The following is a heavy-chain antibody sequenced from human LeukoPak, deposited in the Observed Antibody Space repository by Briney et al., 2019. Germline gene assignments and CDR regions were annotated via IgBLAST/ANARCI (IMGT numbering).Heavy chain of an antibody. CDR3: ARGLLVRDPKRGFDP. V-gene: IGHV1-18*01. D-gene: IGHD1-26*01. CDR2: ISAYNGNA. Sequence: ASVKVSCKASGYTFTSYGISWVRQAPGQGLEWMGWISAYNGNANYAQKLQGRVTMTTDTSTSTAYMELRSLRSDDTAVYYCARGLLVRDPKRGFDPWGQGTLVTVSS. J-gene: IGHJ5*02. CDR1: GYTFTSYG.